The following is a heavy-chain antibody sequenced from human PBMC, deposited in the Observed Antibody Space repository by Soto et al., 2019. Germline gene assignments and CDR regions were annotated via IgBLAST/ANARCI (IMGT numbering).Heavy chain of an antibody. D-gene: IGHD4-17*01. CDR1: GGSISSYY. Sequence: PSETLSLTCTVSGGSISSYYWSWIRQPPGKGLEWIGYIYYSGSTNYNPSLKSRVTISVDTSKNQFSLKLSSVTAADTAVYYCARHPTTVARQIDYWGQGTLVTVSS. CDR3: ARHPTTVARQIDY. V-gene: IGHV4-59*08. J-gene: IGHJ4*02. CDR2: IYYSGST.